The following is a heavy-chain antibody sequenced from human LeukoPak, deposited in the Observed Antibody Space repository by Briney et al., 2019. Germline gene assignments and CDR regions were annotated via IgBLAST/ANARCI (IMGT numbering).Heavy chain of an antibody. V-gene: IGHV5-51*01. Sequence: HGESLKISCKGSGYSFTSHWIVWVRQMPGKGLELMGIIYPGDSDTRYSPSFQGQVTNSADKSINIAYLQWNSLKASDTAMYFCARPPQGSSGSKGFDYWGQGTLVTVSS. CDR1: GYSFTSHW. D-gene: IGHD6-19*01. CDR2: IYPGDSDT. CDR3: ARPPQGSSGSKGFDY. J-gene: IGHJ4*02.